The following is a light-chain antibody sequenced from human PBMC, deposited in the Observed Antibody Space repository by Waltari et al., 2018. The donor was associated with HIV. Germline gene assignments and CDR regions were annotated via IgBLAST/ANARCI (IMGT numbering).Light chain of an antibody. CDR2: DNN. CDR3: GTWDSGKNVWV. J-gene: IGLJ3*02. Sequence: QSVLTQPPSVSAAPGQTVTISCSGSSPTTGNHYVSWYQQVTGAAPKLVLYDNNERPSGIRDRFSGSKSGTSATLDITGLQPGDEADYYCGTWDSGKNVWVFGGGTKLTVL. CDR1: SPTTGNHY. V-gene: IGLV1-51*01.